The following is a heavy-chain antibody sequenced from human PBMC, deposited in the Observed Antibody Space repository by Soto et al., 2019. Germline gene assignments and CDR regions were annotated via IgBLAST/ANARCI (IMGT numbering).Heavy chain of an antibody. V-gene: IGHV4-31*03. J-gene: IGHJ4*02. CDR3: AGRRDGYNYYFDY. D-gene: IGHD1-1*01. Sequence: QVQLQESGPGLVKPSQTLSLTCTVSGGSISSGGYYWSWIRQHPGKGLEWIGYIYYSGSTYYNPSLKSRVTISVATSKNQFSLKLSSVTAADTAVYYCAGRRDGYNYYFDYWGQGTLVTVSS. CDR1: GGSISSGGYY. CDR2: IYYSGST.